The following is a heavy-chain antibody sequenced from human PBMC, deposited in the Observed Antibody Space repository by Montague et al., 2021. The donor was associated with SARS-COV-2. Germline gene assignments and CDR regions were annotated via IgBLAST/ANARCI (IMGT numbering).Heavy chain of an antibody. CDR2: IYYSGST. J-gene: IGHJ6*02. CDR1: GGSISSSSYY. D-gene: IGHD3-3*01. CDR3: ARQPTRGITIFGVVTDYGMDV. V-gene: IGHV4-39*01. Sequence: ETLSLTHTVSGGSISSSSYYWGWIRQPPGKGLEWIGYIYYSGSTYYNPSLKSRVTISVDTSKNQFSLKLSSVTAADTAVYYCARQPTRGITIFGVVTDYGMDVWGRGTTVTVSS.